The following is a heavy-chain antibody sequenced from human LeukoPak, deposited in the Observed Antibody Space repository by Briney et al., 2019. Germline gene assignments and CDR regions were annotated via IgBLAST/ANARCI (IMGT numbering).Heavy chain of an antibody. CDR1: GFTFISIA. V-gene: IGHV3-23*01. Sequence: PGGSLRLSCAASGFTFISIAMTWVRQARGKGLDWVSTIRSNGDTAYNADSARGRFAISRHNSKIALFLQMNSLRVEDTAIYYCAKGQELDDGVFDSWGQGTLVTVSS. D-gene: IGHD1-1*01. CDR2: IRSNGDTA. CDR3: AKGQELDDGVFDS. J-gene: IGHJ4*02.